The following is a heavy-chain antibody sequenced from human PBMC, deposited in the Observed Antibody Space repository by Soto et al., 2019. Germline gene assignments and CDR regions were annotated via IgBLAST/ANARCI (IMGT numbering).Heavy chain of an antibody. V-gene: IGHV1-18*04. D-gene: IGHD2-2*02. J-gene: IGHJ6*02. CDR3: ARDIVVVPAAIHGSLFYYYGMDV. Sequence: GASVKVSCKASGYTFTSYGISWVRQAPGQGLEWMGWISAYNGNTNYAQKLQGRVTMTTDTSTSTAYMELRSLRSDDTAVYYCARDIVVVPAAIHGSLFYYYGMDVWGQGTTVTVSS. CDR2: ISAYNGNT. CDR1: GYTFTSYG.